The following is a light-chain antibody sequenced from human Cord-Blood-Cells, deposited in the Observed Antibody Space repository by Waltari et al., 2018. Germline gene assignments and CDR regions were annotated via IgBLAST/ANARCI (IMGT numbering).Light chain of an antibody. V-gene: IGKV3-11*01. CDR1: QSVSSY. CDR3: QQRSNWGLT. CDR2: DAS. Sequence: TLSLSPGERATLSCRASQSVSSYLAWYQQKPGQAPRLLIYDASNRATGIPARFSGSGSGTDFSLTISSLEPEDFAVYYCQQRSNWGLTFGGGTKVEIK. J-gene: IGKJ4*01.